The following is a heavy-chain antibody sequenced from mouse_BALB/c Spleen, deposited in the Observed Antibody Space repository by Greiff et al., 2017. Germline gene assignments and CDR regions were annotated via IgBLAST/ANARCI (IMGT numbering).Heavy chain of an antibody. Sequence: DVKLVESGGGLVKPGGSLKLSCAASGFTFSSYAMSWVRQSPEKRLEWVAEISSGGSYTYYPDTVTGRFTISRDNAKNTLYLEMSSLRSEDTAMYYCARNWEGAMDYWGQGTSVTVSS. CDR3: ARNWEGAMDY. V-gene: IGHV5-9-4*01. CDR2: ISSGGSYT. D-gene: IGHD4-1*01. J-gene: IGHJ4*01. CDR1: GFTFSSYA.